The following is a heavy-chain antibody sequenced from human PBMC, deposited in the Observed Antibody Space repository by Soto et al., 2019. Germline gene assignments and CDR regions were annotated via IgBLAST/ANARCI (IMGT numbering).Heavy chain of an antibody. J-gene: IGHJ4*02. V-gene: IGHV1-3*05. D-gene: IGHD2-15*01. CDR2: INAGNGNT. Sequence: QVQLVQSGAEEKKPGASVKVSCKASGYTFTSYAMHWVRQAPGQRLEWMGWINAGNGNTKYSQKFQGRVTITRDTSASTDYMELSSLRSEDTAVYYCARSPGWPMTPVDYWGQGTLVTVSS. CDR1: GYTFTSYA. CDR3: ARSPGWPMTPVDY.